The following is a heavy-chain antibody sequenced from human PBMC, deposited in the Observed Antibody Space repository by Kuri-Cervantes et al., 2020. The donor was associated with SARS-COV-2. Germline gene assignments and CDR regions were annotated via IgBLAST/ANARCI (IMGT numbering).Heavy chain of an antibody. Sequence: LRLSCTVSGGSLGSGDYYWTWVRQPPGKGLEWIGNIYYSRSTYYNPSLKSRVTISVDTSKNQFSLKLSSVTAADTAVYYCARGVYDILTGYYSLDYWGQGTLVTVSS. D-gene: IGHD3-9*01. J-gene: IGHJ4*02. CDR3: ARGVYDILTGYYSLDY. V-gene: IGHV4-30-4*08. CDR1: GGSLGSGDYY. CDR2: IYYSRST.